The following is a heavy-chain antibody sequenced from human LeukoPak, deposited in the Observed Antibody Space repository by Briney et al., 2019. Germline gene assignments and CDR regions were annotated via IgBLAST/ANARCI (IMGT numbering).Heavy chain of an antibody. V-gene: IGHV3-66*02. CDR2: TYSGGST. CDR1: GFTVSSNY. CDR3: ARDGPQLERRPHDAFDI. Sequence: GGSLRLSCAASGFTVSSNYMSWVRQAPGKGLEWVSVTYSGGSTYYADSVKGRFTISRDNSKNTLYLQMNSLRAEDTAVYYCARDGPQLERRPHDAFDIWGQGTMVTVSS. D-gene: IGHD1-1*01. J-gene: IGHJ3*02.